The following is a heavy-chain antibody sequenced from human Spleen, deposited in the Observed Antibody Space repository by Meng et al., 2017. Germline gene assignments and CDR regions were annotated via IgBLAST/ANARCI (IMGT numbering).Heavy chain of an antibody. CDR2: ISGIGGVT. CDR1: GFTFDDYG. J-gene: IGHJ6*02. CDR3: AKERTLATNHYYYGLDV. V-gene: IGHV3-23*01. Sequence: GESLKISCAASGFTFDDYGMSWVRHAPGKGLEWVAGISGIGGVTYYADSVKGRFTISRDNSKNSLYLQMNSLRAEDTAAYYCAKERTLATNHYYYGLDVWGQGTTVTVSS.